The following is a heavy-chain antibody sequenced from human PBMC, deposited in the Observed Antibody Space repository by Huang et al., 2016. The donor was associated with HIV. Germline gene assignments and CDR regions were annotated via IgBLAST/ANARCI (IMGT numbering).Heavy chain of an antibody. D-gene: IGHD2-15*01. J-gene: IGHJ4*02. Sequence: QVQLVQSGAEVKKPGASVKVSCKASGYNFTSYDINWVRQATGQGLEWRGWMNPKSGKRGYAQKFQGRVTMTRNTSMSTAYMELSGLRSDDTAVYYCARGYCRGATCYLYFDYWGQGTLVTVS. CDR1: GYNFTSYD. CDR2: MNPKSGKR. V-gene: IGHV1-8*01. CDR3: ARGYCRGATCYLYFDY.